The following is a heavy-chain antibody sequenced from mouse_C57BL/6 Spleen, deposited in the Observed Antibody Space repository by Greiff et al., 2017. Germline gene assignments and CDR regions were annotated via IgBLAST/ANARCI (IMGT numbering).Heavy chain of an antibody. CDR3: ATDGYYCFDY. J-gene: IGHJ2*01. CDR2: ISSGSSTI. CDR1: GFTFSDYG. Sequence: EVKVEESGGGLVKPGGSLKLSCAASGFTFSDYGMHWVRQAPEKGLEWVAYISSGSSTIYYADTVKGRFTISRDNAKNTLFLQMTSLRSEDTAMYYCATDGYYCFDYWGQGTTLTVSS. V-gene: IGHV5-17*01. D-gene: IGHD2-3*01.